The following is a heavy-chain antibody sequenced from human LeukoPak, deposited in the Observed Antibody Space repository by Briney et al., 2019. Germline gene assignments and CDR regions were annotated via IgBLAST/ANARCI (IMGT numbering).Heavy chain of an antibody. V-gene: IGHV4-39*07. CDR3: ARLIPNDYGDYRAFDI. D-gene: IGHD4-17*01. Sequence: SETLSLTCTVSGGSISSSSYYWGWIRQPPGKGLEWIGSIYYSGSTYYNPSLKSRVTISVDTSKNQFSLKLSSVTAADTAVYYCARLIPNDYGDYRAFDIWGQGTMVTVSS. CDR1: GGSISSSSYY. J-gene: IGHJ3*02. CDR2: IYYSGST.